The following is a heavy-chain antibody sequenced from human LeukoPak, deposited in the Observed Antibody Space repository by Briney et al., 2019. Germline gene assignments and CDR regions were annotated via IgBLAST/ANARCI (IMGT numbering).Heavy chain of an antibody. D-gene: IGHD3-22*01. Sequence: ASVKVSCKASGYTFSGYYMHWVRQAPGQRLEWMGWINPNSGGTKYAQKFQGRVTMTRDTSISTAYMELTRLRSDDTAVYYCARTSLYDSASDYWGQGTLVTVSS. CDR1: GYTFSGYY. J-gene: IGHJ4*02. V-gene: IGHV1-2*02. CDR2: INPNSGGT. CDR3: ARTSLYDSASDY.